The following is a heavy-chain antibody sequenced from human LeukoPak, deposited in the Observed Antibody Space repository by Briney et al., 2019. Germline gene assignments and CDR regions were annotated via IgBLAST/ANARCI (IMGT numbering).Heavy chain of an antibody. CDR1: GFTFSSYW. D-gene: IGHD3-3*01. CDR2: IKQDGSEK. J-gene: IGHJ6*02. V-gene: IGHV3-7*03. CDR3: ARDIRKRGYYDFWSGYYKGSPIYYGMDV. Sequence: PGGSLRLSCAASGFTFSSYWMSWVRQAPGKGLEWVANIKQDGSEKYYVDSVKGRFTISRDNAKNSLYLQMNSLRAEDTAVYYCARDIRKRGYYDFWSGYYKGSPIYYGMDVWGQGTAVTVSS.